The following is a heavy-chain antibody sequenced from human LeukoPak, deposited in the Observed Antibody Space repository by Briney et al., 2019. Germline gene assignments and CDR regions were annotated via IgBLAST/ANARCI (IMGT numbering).Heavy chain of an antibody. CDR1: GGSFSGYY. CDR2: ISHSGST. D-gene: IGHD5-12*01. CDR3: ARISGPPFDY. V-gene: IGHV4-34*01. Sequence: SETLSLTCAVYGGSFSGYYWSWIRQPPGKGLEWIGEISHSGSTNYNPSLKSRVTISVDTSKNQFSLKLSSVTAADTAVYYCARISGPPFDYWGQGTLVTVSS. J-gene: IGHJ4*02.